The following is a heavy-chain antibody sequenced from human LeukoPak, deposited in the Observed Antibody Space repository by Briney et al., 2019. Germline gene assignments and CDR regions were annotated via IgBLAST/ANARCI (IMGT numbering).Heavy chain of an antibody. V-gene: IGHV4-38-2*02. J-gene: IGHJ4*02. CDR3: ARVGVDGSGYYLGGFDY. CDR2: INHSGST. CDR1: GYFISSCYN. D-gene: IGHD3-22*01. Sequence: SETLSLTCKVSGYFISSCYNWGWIRPPPGKGLEWIGEINHSGSTNYNPSLKRRVTIPVDTSKNQFSLKLSSVTAADTAVYYCARVGVDGSGYYLGGFDYWGQGTLVTVSS.